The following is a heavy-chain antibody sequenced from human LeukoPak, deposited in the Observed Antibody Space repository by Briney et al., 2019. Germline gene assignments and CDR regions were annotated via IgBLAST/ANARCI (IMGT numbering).Heavy chain of an antibody. D-gene: IGHD1-26*01. J-gene: IGHJ3*02. CDR2: IYYSGST. Sequence: SETLSLTCTVSGGSISSSSYYWGWIRQPPGKGLEWIGSIYYSGSTYYNPSLKSRVTISVDTSKNQFSLKLSSVTAADTAVYYCARDPIVGATDAFDIWGQGTMVTVSS. CDR1: GGSISSSSYY. V-gene: IGHV4-39*07. CDR3: ARDPIVGATDAFDI.